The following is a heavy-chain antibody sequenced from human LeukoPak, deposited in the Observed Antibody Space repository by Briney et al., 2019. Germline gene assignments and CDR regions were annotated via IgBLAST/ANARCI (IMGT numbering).Heavy chain of an antibody. J-gene: IGHJ4*02. CDR2: ISSSGST. D-gene: IGHD2-15*01. CDR1: GGSISGYY. Sequence: SETLSLTCTVSGGSISGYYWSWIRQPPGKGREWIGYISSSGSTDYNPSLKSRVTISIDTSKNQFSLKLTSVTAADTAVYYCARDSLLYYFDYWGQGTLVTVSS. V-gene: IGHV4-59*01. CDR3: ARDSLLYYFDY.